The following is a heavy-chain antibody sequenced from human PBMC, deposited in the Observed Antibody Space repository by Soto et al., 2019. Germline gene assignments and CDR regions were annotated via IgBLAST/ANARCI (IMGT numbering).Heavy chain of an antibody. V-gene: IGHV1-18*01. J-gene: IGHJ5*02. CDR3: ESHHGPMTADNWFDP. CDR1: VYPVFRYA. CDR2: ISGYNGHT. D-gene: IGHD3-22*01. Sequence: SVKVTCKAPVYPVFRYAISLLRQARGQGLEWMGWISGYNGHTNYAQNFQGRLTLTTDPSTSTAYMELRRLRSDDTAVYYCESHHGPMTADNWFDPWGQGTQVTVSS.